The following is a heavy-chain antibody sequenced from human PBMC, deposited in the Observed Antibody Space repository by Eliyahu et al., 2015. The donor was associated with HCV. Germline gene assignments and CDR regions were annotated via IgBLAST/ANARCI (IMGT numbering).Heavy chain of an antibody. CDR2: INHSGGT. J-gene: IGHJ3*02. D-gene: IGHD3-3*01. V-gene: IGHV4-34*01. CDR3: AREKKVPNYNFCAFDI. Sequence: QVQLQQWGAGLLKPSETLSLTCXLXGGSFSAYYWTWIRQPPGKGLEWIGEINHSGGTNYNPSLKSRVTISVDTSKSQFSLKLSSVTAADAAVYYCAREKKVPNYNFCAFDIWGQGTMVTVSS. CDR1: GGSFSAYY.